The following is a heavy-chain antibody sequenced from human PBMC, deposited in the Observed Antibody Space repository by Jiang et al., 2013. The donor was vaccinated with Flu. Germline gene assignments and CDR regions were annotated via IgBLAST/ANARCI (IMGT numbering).Heavy chain of an antibody. V-gene: IGHV1-2*02. CDR3: ARVPYTGSYYPPDY. CDR2: INAKSGGT. J-gene: IGHJ4*02. CDR1: GYTFSDYY. Sequence: SGAEVKKPGASVEVSCKASGYTFSDYYIQWVRQAPGQGLEWMGWINAKSGGTQYVERFHGRVTMTRDTSINTVYMELTRLRSDDTAVYFCARVPYTGSYYPPDYWGQGTLVTVSS. D-gene: IGHD1-26*01.